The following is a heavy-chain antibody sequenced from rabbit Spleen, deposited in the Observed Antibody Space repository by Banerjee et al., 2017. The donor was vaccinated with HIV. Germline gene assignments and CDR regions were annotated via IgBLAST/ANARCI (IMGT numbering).Heavy chain of an antibody. CDR3: ARNLENYAGSSYLDL. Sequence: QEQLTETGGGLVQPGGSLTLSCKASGIDFTKYYITWVRQAPGKGLEWIGIIYAAKGSTDYASWVNGRFTISRSTSLNTVDLKMTSLTAADAATYFCARNLENYAGSSYLDLWGPGTLVTVS. CDR2: IYAAKGST. CDR1: GIDFTKYY. V-gene: IGHV1S43*01. D-gene: IGHD8-1*01. J-gene: IGHJ6*01.